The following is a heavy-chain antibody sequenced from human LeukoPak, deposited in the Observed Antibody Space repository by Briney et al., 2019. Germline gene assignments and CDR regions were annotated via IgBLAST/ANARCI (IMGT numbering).Heavy chain of an antibody. Sequence: SETLSLTCTVSGGSISNYYWSWVRQPPGKGLEWIGYIYYSGSTNYNPSLKSRVTISIDTPKNQFSLKLRSVTAADTAVYFCARDLNGASHFDYWGQGTLVTVSS. V-gene: IGHV4-59*01. J-gene: IGHJ4*02. CDR2: IYYSGST. CDR1: GGSISNYY. D-gene: IGHD4-17*01. CDR3: ARDLNGASHFDY.